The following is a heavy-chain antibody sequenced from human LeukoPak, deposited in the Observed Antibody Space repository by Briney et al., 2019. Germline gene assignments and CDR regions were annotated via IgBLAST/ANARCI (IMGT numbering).Heavy chain of an antibody. CDR2: IWYERINK. Sequence: GRSLRLSCSASGLRFSSYGMHSGPQTPGKGLERVAVIWYERINKYYADPVKRRFTICRDNSKNTLYLQMSSLRAEDTAVYYCAGDPFYGDSPYGNYGMDVWGQGTTVTVSS. CDR1: GLRFSSYG. CDR3: AGDPFYGDSPYGNYGMDV. V-gene: IGHV3-33*01. J-gene: IGHJ6*02. D-gene: IGHD4-17*01.